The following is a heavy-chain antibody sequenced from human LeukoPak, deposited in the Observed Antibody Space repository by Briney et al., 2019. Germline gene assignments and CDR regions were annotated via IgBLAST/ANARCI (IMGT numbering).Heavy chain of an antibody. Sequence: GGSLRLSCAASGFTFSSYAMSWVRQAPGKGLEWVSAISGSGGSTYYADSVKGRFTISRDNSKNTLYLQMNSLRAEDTAVYYCAKDPSNYDFWGGNFDYWGQGTLVTVSS. CDR3: AKDPSNYDFWGGNFDY. D-gene: IGHD3-3*01. CDR2: ISGSGGST. V-gene: IGHV3-23*01. J-gene: IGHJ4*02. CDR1: GFTFSSYA.